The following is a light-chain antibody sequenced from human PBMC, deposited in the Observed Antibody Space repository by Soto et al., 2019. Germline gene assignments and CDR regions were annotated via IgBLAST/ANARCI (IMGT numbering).Light chain of an antibody. CDR1: QSVSSSY. J-gene: IGKJ1*01. CDR2: GAS. Sequence: EIVLTQSPGTLSLSPGEGATLSFRASQSVSSSYLAWYQQKPGQAPRLLIYGASSRATGIPDRFSGSGSGTDFTLTISRLEPEDFAVYYCQQYGSSPSAFGQGTKVDIK. CDR3: QQYGSSPSA. V-gene: IGKV3-20*01.